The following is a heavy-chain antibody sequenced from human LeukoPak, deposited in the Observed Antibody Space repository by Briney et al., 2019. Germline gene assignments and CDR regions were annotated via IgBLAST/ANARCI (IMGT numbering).Heavy chain of an antibody. J-gene: IGHJ4*02. V-gene: IGHV4-61*05. D-gene: IGHD5/OR15-5a*01. Sequence: SETLSLTCTVSGGSISSRSYSWGWIRQPPGKGLEWIGYIYYSGSTNYNPSLKSRVTISVDTSKNQFSLKLSSVTAADTAVYYCARGGLHYYFDYWGQGTLVTVSS. CDR3: ARGGLHYYFDY. CDR2: IYYSGST. CDR1: GGSISSRSYS.